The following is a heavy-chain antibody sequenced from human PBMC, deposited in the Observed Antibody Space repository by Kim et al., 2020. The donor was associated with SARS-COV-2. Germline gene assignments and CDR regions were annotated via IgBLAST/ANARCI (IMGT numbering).Heavy chain of an antibody. CDR3: AKDTGGSYRLNFDY. V-gene: IGHV3-30*18. D-gene: IGHD1-26*01. J-gene: IGHJ4*02. CDR2: ISYDGSNK. CDR1: GFTFSSYG. Sequence: GGSLRLSCAASGFTFSSYGMHWVRQDPGKGLEWVAVISYDGSNKYYADSVKGRFTISRDNSKNTLYLQMNSLRAEETAVYYCAKDTGGSYRLNFDYWGQGTLVTVSS.